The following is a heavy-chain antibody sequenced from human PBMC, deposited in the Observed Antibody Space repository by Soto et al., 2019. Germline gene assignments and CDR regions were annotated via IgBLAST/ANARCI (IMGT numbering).Heavy chain of an antibody. Sequence: QLQLQESGSGLVKPSQTLSLTCAVSGGSISSGGYSWSWIRQPPGKGLEWIGYIYHSGSTYYTYYNPSLKSRVTISVDRSKNQCSLKLSSVTAADTAVYYCARVPSPWGQGTLVTVSS. CDR3: ARVPSP. J-gene: IGHJ5*02. CDR1: GGSISSGGYS. V-gene: IGHV4-30-2*01. CDR2: IYHSGSTYYT.